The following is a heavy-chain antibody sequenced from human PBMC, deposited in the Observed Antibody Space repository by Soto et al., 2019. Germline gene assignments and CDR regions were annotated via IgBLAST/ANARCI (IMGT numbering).Heavy chain of an antibody. V-gene: IGHV1-69*12. CDR2: IIPIFGTA. J-gene: IGHJ4*02. Sequence: QVQLVQSGAEVKKPGSSVKVSCKASGGTFSSYAISWVRQAPGQGREWMGVIIPIFGTANYAQQFQGRVTITADESTSTAYMELSSLRSEDTAVYYCARESRYCSGGSCYFLPGIDYWGEGTLVTVSS. CDR1: GGTFSSYA. CDR3: ARESRYCSGGSCYFLPGIDY. D-gene: IGHD2-15*01.